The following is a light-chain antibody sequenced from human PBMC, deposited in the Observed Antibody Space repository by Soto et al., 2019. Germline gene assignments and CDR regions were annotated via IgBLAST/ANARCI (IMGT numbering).Light chain of an antibody. CDR1: QTITFY. J-gene: IGKJ2*01. CDR2: GAN. V-gene: IGKV1-39*01. CDR3: QQTYSPPFT. Sequence: DIQMTQSPSSLSASVGDRVAITCRASQTITFYLNWYQLEPGQPPKLLIYGANTLQSAVPSRFSAGGSGTDFTLTINNLHPADFATYYWQQTYSPPFTFGQGTKLQI.